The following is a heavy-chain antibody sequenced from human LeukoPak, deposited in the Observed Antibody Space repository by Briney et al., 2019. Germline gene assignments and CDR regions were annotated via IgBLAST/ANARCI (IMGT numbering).Heavy chain of an antibody. CDR2: FDPEDGET. Sequence: ASVKVSCKVSGYTLTKLSMHWVRQAPGKGVEWMGGFDPEDGETIYAQKFQGRVTMTEDTSTDTAYMELSSLRSEDTAVYYCATSFGMAGTPNFDYWGQGTLVTVSS. CDR3: ATSFGMAGTPNFDY. V-gene: IGHV1-24*01. D-gene: IGHD6-19*01. J-gene: IGHJ4*02. CDR1: GYTLTKLS.